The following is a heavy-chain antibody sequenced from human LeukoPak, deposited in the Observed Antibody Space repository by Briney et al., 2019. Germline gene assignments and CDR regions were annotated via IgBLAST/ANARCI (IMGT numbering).Heavy chain of an antibody. Sequence: ASVKVSCKASGGTFSSYAISWVRQAPGQGLEWMGRIIPILGIANYAQKFQGRVTITADKSTSTAYMELSSLRSEDTAVYYCATVGPDGYKVYFDYWGQGTLVTVSS. V-gene: IGHV1-69*04. CDR3: ATVGPDGYKVYFDY. D-gene: IGHD5-24*01. CDR2: IIPILGIA. J-gene: IGHJ4*02. CDR1: GGTFSSYA.